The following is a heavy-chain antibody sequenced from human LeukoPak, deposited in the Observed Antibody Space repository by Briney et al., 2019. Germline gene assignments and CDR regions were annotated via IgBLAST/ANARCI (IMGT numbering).Heavy chain of an antibody. V-gene: IGHV3-53*01. J-gene: IGHJ4*02. Sequence: SGGSLTLSCAVSGFTVSGNYMTWVRQAPGKGLEWVSVIYTGGTTYYRDSVKGRFTISRDNSKNTVYLQINTVRDEDTAVYYCAKHGEEVITPQTWGQGTLVTVSP. CDR3: AKHGEEVITPQT. CDR2: IYTGGTT. CDR1: GFTVSGNY. D-gene: IGHD3-10*01.